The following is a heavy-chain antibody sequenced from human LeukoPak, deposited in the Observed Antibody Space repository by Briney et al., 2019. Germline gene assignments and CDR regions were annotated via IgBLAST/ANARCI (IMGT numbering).Heavy chain of an antibody. J-gene: IGHJ4*02. CDR2: ISGSGGTT. D-gene: IGHD5-24*01. CDR3: AKVQEMGTILPPFQD. CDR1: GFTFSSYA. Sequence: GRSLRLSCAASGFTFSSYAMSWVRQAPGKGLEWVSAISGSGGTTFYADSVKGRFTISRDNSKNTLYLQVNSLRAADTAVYYCAKVQEMGTILPPFQDWGQGTLVTVSS. V-gene: IGHV3-23*01.